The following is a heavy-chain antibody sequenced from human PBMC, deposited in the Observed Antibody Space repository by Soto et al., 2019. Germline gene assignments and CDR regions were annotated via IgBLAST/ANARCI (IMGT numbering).Heavy chain of an antibody. J-gene: IGHJ6*02. V-gene: IGHV1-69*12. CDR2: IIPIFATA. D-gene: IGHD2-15*01. CDR3: ARDQGGNRYYYYGMDV. CDR1: GGTFSNYA. Sequence: QVQLVQSGAEVKKPGSSVKVSCKASGGTFSNYAINWVRQAPGQGLEWMGGIIPIFATADYAQKFKGRVTITADESTSTAYMELSSLRSEDTAVYYCARDQGGNRYYYYGMDVWGQGTTVTVSS.